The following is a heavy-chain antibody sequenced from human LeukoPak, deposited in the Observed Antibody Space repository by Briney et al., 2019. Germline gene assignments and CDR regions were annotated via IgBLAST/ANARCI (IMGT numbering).Heavy chain of an antibody. CDR1: GYTFTDYY. V-gene: IGHV1-2*02. J-gene: IGHJ4*02. CDR3: ATVHHRYYDFWSGYYTTNY. Sequence: ASVKVSCKASGYTFTDYYMHWVRQAPGQGLEWMGWINPNSDGTNYAQKFQGRVTMTRDTSISTAYMELSRLRSDDTAVYYCATVHHRYYDFWSGYYTTNYWGQGTLVTVSS. CDR2: INPNSDGT. D-gene: IGHD3-3*01.